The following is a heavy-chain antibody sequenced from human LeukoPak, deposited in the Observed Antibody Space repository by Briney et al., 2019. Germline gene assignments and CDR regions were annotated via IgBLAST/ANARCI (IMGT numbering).Heavy chain of an antibody. D-gene: IGHD5-24*01. Sequence: GGSLRLSCAASGFTFSSYSMNWVRQAPGKGLEWVSSISSSSSYIYYADSVKGRFTISRDNAKNSLYLQMNSPRAEDTAVYYCARRGSLGMATIPPDYWGQGTLVTVSS. CDR2: ISSSSSYI. J-gene: IGHJ4*02. CDR1: GFTFSSYS. CDR3: ARRGSLGMATIPPDY. V-gene: IGHV3-21*01.